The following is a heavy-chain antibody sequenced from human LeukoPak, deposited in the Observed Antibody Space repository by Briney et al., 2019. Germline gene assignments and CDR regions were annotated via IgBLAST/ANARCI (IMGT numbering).Heavy chain of an antibody. D-gene: IGHD3-22*01. V-gene: IGHV4-59*01. CDR1: GGSISSYY. CDR2: IYYSGST. CDR3: ARVPLNDSSGYDDAFDI. Sequence: PSETLSLTCTVSGGSISSYYWSWIRQPPGKGLEWIGYIYYSGSTNYNPSLKSRVTISVDTSKSQFSLKLSSVTAADTAVYYCARVPLNDSSGYDDAFDIWGQGTMVTVSS. J-gene: IGHJ3*02.